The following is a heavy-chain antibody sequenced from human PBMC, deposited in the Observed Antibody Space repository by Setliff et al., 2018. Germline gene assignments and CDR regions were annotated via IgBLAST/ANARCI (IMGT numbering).Heavy chain of an antibody. D-gene: IGHD2-2*02. CDR1: GGSISSGSYY. Sequence: SETLSLTCTVSGGSISSGSYYWGWIRQPAGKGLEWIGYIYYSGSTNYNPSLKSRVTISVDTSKNQFSLKLSSVTAADTAVYYCARDRQYCSSPTCYSSYFYYYGMDVWGQGTTVTVSS. CDR3: ARDRQYCSSPTCYSSYFYYYGMDV. CDR2: IYYSGST. V-gene: IGHV4-61*10. J-gene: IGHJ6*02.